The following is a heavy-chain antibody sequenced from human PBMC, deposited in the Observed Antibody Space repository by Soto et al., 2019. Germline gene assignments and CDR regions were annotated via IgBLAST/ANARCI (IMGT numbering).Heavy chain of an antibody. CDR2: IYYSGST. D-gene: IGHD6-13*01. V-gene: IGHV4-59*01. Sequence: SETLSLTCTVSGGSISSYYWSWIRQPPGKGLEWIGYIYYSGSTNYNPSLKSRVTISVDTSKNQFSLKLSSVTAADTAVYYCARDLARGIAAAGNWFDPWGQGTLVTVSS. CDR3: ARDLARGIAAAGNWFDP. CDR1: GGSISSYY. J-gene: IGHJ5*02.